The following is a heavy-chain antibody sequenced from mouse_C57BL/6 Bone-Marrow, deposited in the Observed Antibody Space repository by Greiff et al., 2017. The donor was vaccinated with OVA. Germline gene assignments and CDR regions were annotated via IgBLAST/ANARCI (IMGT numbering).Heavy chain of an antibody. CDR2: FYPGSGSI. V-gene: IGHV1-62-2*01. CDR1: GYTFTEYT. J-gene: IGHJ1*03. D-gene: IGHD2-4*01. CDR3: ARHVFYDYDVRYFDV. Sequence: VHLVESGAELVKPGASVKLSCKASGYTFTEYTIHWVKQRSGQGLEWIGWFYPGSGSIKYNEKFKDKATLTADKSSSTVYMELSRLTSEDSAVYFCARHVFYDYDVRYFDVWGTGTTVTVSS.